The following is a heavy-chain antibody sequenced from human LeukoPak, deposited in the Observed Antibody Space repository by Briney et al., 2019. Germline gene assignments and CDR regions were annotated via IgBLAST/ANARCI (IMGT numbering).Heavy chain of an antibody. Sequence: PGGSLRLSCAASGFTFSSYWMSWVRQAPGKGLEWVANIKQDGSEKYYVDSVKGRFTISRDNAKYSLYLQMNSLRAEDTAVYYCASLSTSFGMDVWGQGTTVTVS. CDR3: ASLSTSFGMDV. D-gene: IGHD5/OR15-5a*01. CDR2: IKQDGSEK. J-gene: IGHJ6*02. CDR1: GFTFSSYW. V-gene: IGHV3-7*05.